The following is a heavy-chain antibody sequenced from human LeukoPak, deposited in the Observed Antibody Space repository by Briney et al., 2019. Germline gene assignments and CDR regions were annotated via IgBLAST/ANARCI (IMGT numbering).Heavy chain of an antibody. V-gene: IGHV3-23*01. Sequence: GGSLRLSCAASGFTFSTYGMCWVRQAPGKGLEWVSAISGSGGSTYYADSVKGRFTISRDNSKNTLYLQMNSLRAEDTAVYYCAKDRGYSSTHDAFDIWGQGTMVTVSS. J-gene: IGHJ3*02. D-gene: IGHD6-13*01. CDR1: GFTFSTYG. CDR3: AKDRGYSSTHDAFDI. CDR2: ISGSGGST.